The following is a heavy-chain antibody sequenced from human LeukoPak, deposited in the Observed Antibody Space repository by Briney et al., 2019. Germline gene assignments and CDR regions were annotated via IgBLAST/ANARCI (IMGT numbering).Heavy chain of an antibody. D-gene: IGHD3-22*01. Sequence: ASVKVSCKASGYTFTSYYMHWVRQAPGQGLEWMGIINPSGGSTSYAQKFQGRVTMTRDTSISTAYMELSRLRSDDTAVYYCARVSASNYYDSSGLRRNWFDPWGQGTLVTVSS. J-gene: IGHJ5*02. V-gene: IGHV1-46*01. CDR1: GYTFTSYY. CDR3: ARVSASNYYDSSGLRRNWFDP. CDR2: INPSGGST.